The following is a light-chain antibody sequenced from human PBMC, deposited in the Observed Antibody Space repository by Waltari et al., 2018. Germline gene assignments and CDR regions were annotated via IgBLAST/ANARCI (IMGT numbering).Light chain of an antibody. CDR1: QNIRTW. J-gene: IGKJ3*01. V-gene: IGKV1-5*03. CDR2: KAS. Sequence: DIQMTQSPSTLSASIGDTVIITCRASQNIRTWLAWYQQKPGKAPRPLIYKASSIESGVPSRFSGSGSGTEFTLTINSLQPDDCATYYCQQYNSYSTYTFGPGTKVDLK. CDR3: QQYNSYSTYT.